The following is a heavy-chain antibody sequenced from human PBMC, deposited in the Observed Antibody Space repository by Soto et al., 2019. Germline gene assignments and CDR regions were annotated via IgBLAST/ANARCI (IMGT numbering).Heavy chain of an antibody. CDR2: IYYSGST. CDR1: GGSISSGGYY. CDR3: AITPRWCLVLYYMDV. D-gene: IGHD2-8*01. Sequence: QVQLQESGPGLVKPSQTLSLTCTVSGGSISSGGYYWSWIRQHPGKGLEWIGYIYYSGSTYYNPSLKRRDTISGDTSRIQGPLKLSSVTAADTAVDYCAITPRWCLVLYYMDVWGKGTTVTVS. J-gene: IGHJ6*03. V-gene: IGHV4-31*03.